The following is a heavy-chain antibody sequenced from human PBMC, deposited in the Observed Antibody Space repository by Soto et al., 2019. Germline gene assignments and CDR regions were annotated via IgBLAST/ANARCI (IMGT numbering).Heavy chain of an antibody. J-gene: IGHJ5*02. CDR1: GLTFNNYA. D-gene: IGHD3-9*01. Sequence: EVQLLESGGGLVQAGGSLRLSCAASGLTFNNYAMSWVRQAPGRGLEWVSTISGGGGGTYYAGSVKGRFTISRDKSKNTLYLQLSSLRAEDTAVYYCVKGRAYDNLNWFDPWGQGTQVIVSS. V-gene: IGHV3-23*01. CDR3: VKGRAYDNLNWFDP. CDR2: ISGGGGGT.